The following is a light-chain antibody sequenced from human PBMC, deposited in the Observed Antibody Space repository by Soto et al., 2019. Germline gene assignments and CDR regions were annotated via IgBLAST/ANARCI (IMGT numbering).Light chain of an antibody. J-gene: IGKJ1*01. Sequence: DIQMTQSPSTLSASVGDRVTITCRASQSISSWLAWYQQKQGKAPKILIYAASSLQSGVPSRFSGSGSGTDFTLTISSLQPEDFETYYCQQSYSNPWTFGQGTKVDIK. CDR2: AAS. CDR1: QSISSW. V-gene: IGKV1-39*01. CDR3: QQSYSNPWT.